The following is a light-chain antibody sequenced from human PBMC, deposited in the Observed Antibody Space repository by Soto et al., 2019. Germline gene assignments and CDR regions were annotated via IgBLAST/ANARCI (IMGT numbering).Light chain of an antibody. Sequence: DIQMTQSPSTLSASVGDRVTITCRASQSISSWLAWYQQKPGKDPKLLIYKASSLESGVPSRFSGSGSGAEFTLTISSLQPDDFATYYCQQYSSYETFGQGTKVDIK. J-gene: IGKJ1*01. CDR2: KAS. V-gene: IGKV1-5*03. CDR1: QSISSW. CDR3: QQYSSYET.